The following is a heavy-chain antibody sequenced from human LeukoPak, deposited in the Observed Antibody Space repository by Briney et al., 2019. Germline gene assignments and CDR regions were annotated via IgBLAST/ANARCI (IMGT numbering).Heavy chain of an antibody. J-gene: IGHJ4*02. CDR3: ARVPVTYYDFWSGNYFDY. V-gene: IGHV3-48*01. D-gene: IGHD3-3*01. CDR2: ISSSSSTI. Sequence: GGSLRLSCAASGFTFSSYSMNWVRQAPGKGLEWVSYISSSSSTIYYADSVKGRFTISRDNAKNSLYLQMNSLRAEDTAVYYCARVPVTYYDFWSGNYFDYRGQGTLVTVSS. CDR1: GFTFSSYS.